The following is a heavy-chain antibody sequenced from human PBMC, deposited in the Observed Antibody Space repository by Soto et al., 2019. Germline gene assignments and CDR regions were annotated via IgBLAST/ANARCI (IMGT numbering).Heavy chain of an antibody. CDR1: GFTFSSYG. CDR2: ISYDGSNK. J-gene: IGHJ6*02. D-gene: IGHD2-8*01. Sequence: GGSLRLSCAASGFTFSSYGMHWVRQAPGKGLERVAVISYDGSNKYYADSVKGRFTISRDNSKNKLELKMNSMRAEDTAVYFCSIVLSLSLVHSSSGMAVSGQGTTVTVSS. CDR3: SIVLSLSLVHSSSGMAV. V-gene: IGHV3-30*03.